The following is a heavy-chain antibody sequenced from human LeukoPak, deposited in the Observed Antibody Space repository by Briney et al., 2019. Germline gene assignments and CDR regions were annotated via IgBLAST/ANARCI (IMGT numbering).Heavy chain of an antibody. CDR3: AKDLYDYVWGTNDAFDI. CDR1: GFTFSSYA. Sequence: GGSLRLSCAASGFTFSSYAMSWVRQAPGRGLEWVSAISGSGGSTYYADSVKGRFTISRDNSKNTLYLQMNSLRAEDTAVYYCAKDLYDYVWGTNDAFDIWGQGTMVTVSS. V-gene: IGHV3-23*01. J-gene: IGHJ3*02. D-gene: IGHD3-16*01. CDR2: ISGSGGST.